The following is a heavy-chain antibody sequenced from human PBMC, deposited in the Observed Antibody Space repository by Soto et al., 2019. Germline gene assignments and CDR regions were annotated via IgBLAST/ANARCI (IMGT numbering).Heavy chain of an antibody. D-gene: IGHD7-27*01. CDR3: ARANWGADDDFDI. CDR1: GFTVSTHY. V-gene: IGHV3-66*01. CDR2: IYSRGTT. Sequence: GGSLRLCCAASGFTVSTHYMSWVRQAPGKGLEWVSFIYSRGTTYYADSVKGRFTISRDNSKNTLYLQMNSLRAEDTAVYYCARANWGADDDFDIWGQGTMVT. J-gene: IGHJ3*02.